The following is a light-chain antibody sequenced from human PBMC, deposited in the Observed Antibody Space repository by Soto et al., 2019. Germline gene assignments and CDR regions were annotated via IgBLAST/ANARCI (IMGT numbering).Light chain of an antibody. J-gene: IGKJ4*01. CDR2: AAS. V-gene: IGKV1-39*01. CDR1: QTISTS. Sequence: DIQMTQSPSSLSASVGDRVTITCRASQTISTSLNWYQQQPGKAPKLLIFAASRLQSGVPSTFSGSGSGTDFTLTISSLQPEDFATYYCQQSYSSPLTFGGGTKVEIK. CDR3: QQSYSSPLT.